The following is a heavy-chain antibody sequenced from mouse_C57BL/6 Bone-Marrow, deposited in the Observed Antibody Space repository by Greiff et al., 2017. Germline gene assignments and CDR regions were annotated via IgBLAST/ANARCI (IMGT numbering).Heavy chain of an antibody. CDR1: GYTFTSYG. CDR3: AKSHSYAMDY. J-gene: IGHJ4*01. CDR2: IYPRSGNT. D-gene: IGHD1-3*01. V-gene: IGHV1-81*01. Sequence: VQRVESGAELVRPGASVKLSCKASGYTFTSYGISWVKQSTGQGLEWIGEIYPRSGNTYYNEKFKGKATLTADKSSSTAYMELRSLTSEDSAVYFCAKSHSYAMDYWGPGTSVTVSS.